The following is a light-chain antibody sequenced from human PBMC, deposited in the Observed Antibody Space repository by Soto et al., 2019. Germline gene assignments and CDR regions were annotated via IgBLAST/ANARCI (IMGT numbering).Light chain of an antibody. CDR2: SAS. CDR3: QQFGTSPMWT. V-gene: IGKV3-20*01. Sequence: EIVLTQFPGTLSLSPGERATLSCRASQTISSTYLAWYQQKPGQAPRLLIYSASTRSTGIPDRFSGSGSGTDFTLTISRLEPEDFAVYYCQQFGTSPMWTFGQGTKVEVK. CDR1: QTISSTY. J-gene: IGKJ1*01.